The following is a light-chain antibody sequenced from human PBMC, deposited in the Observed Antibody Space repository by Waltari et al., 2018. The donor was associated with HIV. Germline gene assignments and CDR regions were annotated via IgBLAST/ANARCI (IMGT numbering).Light chain of an antibody. CDR3: AARDDSLNAWV. V-gene: IGLV1-44*01. Sequence: QSVLTQPPSASGTPGGRVTISCSGNNSNVRSKPVTWYRQVPGTAPKILMFSNNRRPSVVPDRFSGSKSGTSASLAIRGLKSEDEADYYCAARDDSLNAWVFGGGTKVTVL. CDR2: SNN. J-gene: IGLJ3*02. CDR1: NSNVRSKP.